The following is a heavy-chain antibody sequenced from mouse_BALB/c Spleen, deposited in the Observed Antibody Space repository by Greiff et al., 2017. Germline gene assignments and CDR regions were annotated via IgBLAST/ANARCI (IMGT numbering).Heavy chain of an antibody. Sequence: EVQLQQSGTVLARPGASVKMSCKASGYTFTSYWMHWVKQRPGQGLEWIGAIYPGNSDTSYNQKFKGKAKLTAVTSTSTAYMELSSLTNEDSAVYYCTNYYGYPPFDYWGQGTTLTVSS. CDR3: TNYYGYPPFDY. CDR1: GYTFTSYW. D-gene: IGHD1-2*01. J-gene: IGHJ2*01. CDR2: IYPGNSDT. V-gene: IGHV1-5*01.